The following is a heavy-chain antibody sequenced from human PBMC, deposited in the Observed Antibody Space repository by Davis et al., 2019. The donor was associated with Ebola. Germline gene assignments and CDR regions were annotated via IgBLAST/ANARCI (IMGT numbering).Heavy chain of an antibody. D-gene: IGHD2-2*01. J-gene: IGHJ6*02. CDR1: GYTFTSYG. CDR3: ARGGEDQLLSSSYYYGMDV. V-gene: IGHV1-2*04. CDR2: INPNSGGT. Sequence: ASVQVSCKASGYTFTSYGISWVRQAPGQGLEWMGWINPNSGGTNYAQKFQGWVTMTRDTSISTAYMELSRLRSDDTAVYYCARGGEDQLLSSSYYYGMDVWGQGTTVTVSS.